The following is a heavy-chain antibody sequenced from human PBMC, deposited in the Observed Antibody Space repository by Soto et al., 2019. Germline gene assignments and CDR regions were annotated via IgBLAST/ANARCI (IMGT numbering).Heavy chain of an antibody. D-gene: IGHD3-10*01. J-gene: IGHJ6*02. Sequence: SETLSLTCTVSGGSVSSASYYWSWIRQPPGKGLEWIGYIHYIESTNYNPSLKSRVIMSVDTPKNEFSLKLTSVTAADTAVYYCARGLIRGAGPYYYYGLDVWGQGTTVT. CDR2: IHYIEST. V-gene: IGHV4-61*01. CDR1: GGSVSSASYY. CDR3: ARGLIRGAGPYYYYGLDV.